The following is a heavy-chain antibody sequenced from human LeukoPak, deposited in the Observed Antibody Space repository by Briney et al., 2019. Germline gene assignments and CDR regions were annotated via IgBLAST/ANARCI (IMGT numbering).Heavy chain of an antibody. Sequence: PSETLSLTCTVSGGSISSSSYYWGWIRQPPGKGLEWIGGIYYSGSTYYDLSLKSRVTISVSPAKNQISLKLSSVTAADTAVYYCARESDHGYCSSTSCYTRGYWYFDLWGRGTLVTVSS. D-gene: IGHD2-2*02. V-gene: IGHV4-39*07. CDR3: ARESDHGYCSSTSCYTRGYWYFDL. CDR2: IYYSGST. CDR1: GGSISSSSYY. J-gene: IGHJ2*01.